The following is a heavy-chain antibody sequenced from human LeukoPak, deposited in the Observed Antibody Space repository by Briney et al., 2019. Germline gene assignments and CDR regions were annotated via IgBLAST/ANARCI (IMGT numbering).Heavy chain of an antibody. CDR3: ARGYYDRSGSSNPFDS. J-gene: IGHJ4*02. CDR2: VHYTGKT. CDR1: GDSISSSY. D-gene: IGHD3-22*01. Sequence: SETLSLTCTVSGDSISSSYWSWIRQPPGKRLEWVGYVHYTGKTNYNPSLNNRATISVDMSKNQFSLTLTSVTLADTAVYYCARGYYDRSGSSNPFDSWGQGALVTVSA. V-gene: IGHV4-59*01.